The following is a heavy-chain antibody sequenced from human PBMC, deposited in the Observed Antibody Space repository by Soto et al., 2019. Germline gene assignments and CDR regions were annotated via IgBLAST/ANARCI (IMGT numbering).Heavy chain of an antibody. D-gene: IGHD2-15*01. V-gene: IGHV1-46*01. CDR2: INPSGGST. J-gene: IGHJ6*03. CDR1: GYTFTSYY. CDR3: ARVENAVVAAEYYYYYYMDV. Sequence: ASVKVSCKASGYTFTSYYMHWVRQAPGQGLEWMGIINPSGGSTSYAQKIQGRVTMTRDTSTSTVYMELRSLRSDDTAVYYCARVENAVVAAEYYYYYYMDVWGKGTTVTVSS.